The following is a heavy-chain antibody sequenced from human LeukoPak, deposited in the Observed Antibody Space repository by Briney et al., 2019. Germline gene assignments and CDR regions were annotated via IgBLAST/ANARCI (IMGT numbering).Heavy chain of an antibody. CDR3: AKFKVVPAAMPGGWFDP. D-gene: IGHD2-2*01. Sequence: GGSLRLSCAASGFTFSDYYMSWIRQAPGKGLEWVSYISSSGSTIYYADSVKGRFTISRDNAKNSLYLQMNSLRAEDTAVYYCAKFKVVPAAMPGGWFDPWGQGTLVTVSS. V-gene: IGHV3-11*01. CDR2: ISSSGSTI. CDR1: GFTFSDYY. J-gene: IGHJ5*02.